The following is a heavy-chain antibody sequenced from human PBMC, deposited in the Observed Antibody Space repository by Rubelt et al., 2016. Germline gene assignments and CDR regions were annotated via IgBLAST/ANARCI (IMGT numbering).Heavy chain of an antibody. Sequence: QITLKESGPTLVKPTQTLTLTCTFSGFSLSTSGVGVGWIRQPPGKALEWLALIYWNDDKRYSPSRKSRMTNTKETSKNQVVRRMTNMDPGETATYYCATQKAWNFMFDPWGQGTLVTGSS. V-gene: IGHV2-5*01. J-gene: IGHJ5*02. CDR1: GFSLSTSGVG. CDR2: IYWNDDK. D-gene: IGHD1-7*01. CDR3: ATQKAWNFMFDP.